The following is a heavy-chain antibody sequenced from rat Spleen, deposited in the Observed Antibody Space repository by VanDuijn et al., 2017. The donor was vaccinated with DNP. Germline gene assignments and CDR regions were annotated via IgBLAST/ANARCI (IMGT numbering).Heavy chain of an antibody. CDR3: ARGVHYYDGYFDY. D-gene: IGHD1-12*03. CDR1: GFSLTSYN. CDR2: IWTGGST. Sequence: QVQLKESGPGLVQPSQTLSLTCTVSGFSLTSYNVHWVRQPTGKGLEWMGVIWTGGSTDYNSALKSRLSISRDTSKSQVFLKMNSLQTEDIATYYCARGVHYYDGYFDYWGQGVMVTVSS. J-gene: IGHJ2*01. V-gene: IGHV2-30*01.